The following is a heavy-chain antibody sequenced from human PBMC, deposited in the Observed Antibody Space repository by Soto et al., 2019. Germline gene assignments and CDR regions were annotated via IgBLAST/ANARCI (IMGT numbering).Heavy chain of an antibody. V-gene: IGHV3-49*03. D-gene: IGHD5-12*01. J-gene: IGHJ2*01. CDR1: GFTFGDYA. CDR2: IRSEPYGATT. CDR3: SRPSGYDSKRCFDL. Sequence: GGSLRLSCTASGFTFGDYAMSWFRQAPGKGLEWVSFIRSEPYGATTEYAASMKGRFTISRDDSKSIAYLQMNSLKTEDTGVYYCSRPSGYDSKRCFDLWGRGTLVTVSS.